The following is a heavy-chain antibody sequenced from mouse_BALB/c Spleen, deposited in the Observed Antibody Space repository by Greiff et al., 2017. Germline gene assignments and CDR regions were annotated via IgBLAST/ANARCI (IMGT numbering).Heavy chain of an antibody. J-gene: IGHJ2*01. CDR1: GYTFTDYA. V-gene: IGHV1-67*01. CDR3: ARSTTAQYYFDY. Sequence: QVQLKQSGPELVRPGVSVKISCKGSGYTFTDYAMHWVKQSHAKSLEWIGVISTYYGNTNYNQKFKGKATMTVDKSSSTAYMELARLTSEDSAIYYCARSTTAQYYFDYWGQGTTLTVSS. CDR2: ISTYYGNT. D-gene: IGHD1-2*01.